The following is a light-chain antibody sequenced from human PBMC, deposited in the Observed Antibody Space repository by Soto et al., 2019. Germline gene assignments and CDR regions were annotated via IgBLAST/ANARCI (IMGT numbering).Light chain of an antibody. CDR2: DAF. Sequence: DIQMTQSPSSLSASIGDRVAIACRASQSISNWLAWYQQKPGKAPQILIYDAFNLESGVPSRFSGFGSETEFTLTISSLQPDDFATYYCQQYKSFPWTFGQGIKVDIK. CDR1: QSISNW. J-gene: IGKJ1*01. V-gene: IGKV1-5*01. CDR3: QQYKSFPWT.